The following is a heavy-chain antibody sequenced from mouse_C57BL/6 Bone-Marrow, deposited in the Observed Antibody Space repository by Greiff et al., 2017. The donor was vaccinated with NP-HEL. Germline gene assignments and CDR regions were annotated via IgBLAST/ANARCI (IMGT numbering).Heavy chain of an antibody. V-gene: IGHV5-6*01. J-gene: IGHJ1*03. CDR2: ISSGGSYT. D-gene: IGHD1-1*01. Sequence: VQLKESGGDLVKPGGSLKLSCAASGFTFSSYGMSWVRQTPDKRLEWVATISSGGSYTYYPDSVKGRFTISRDNAKNTLYLQMSSLKSEDTAMYYCARQTTVVAKRYFDVWGTGTTVTVSS. CDR3: ARQTTVVAKRYFDV. CDR1: GFTFSSYG.